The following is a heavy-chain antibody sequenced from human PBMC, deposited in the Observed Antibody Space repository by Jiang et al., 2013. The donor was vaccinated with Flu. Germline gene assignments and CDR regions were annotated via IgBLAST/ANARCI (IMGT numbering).Heavy chain of an antibody. V-gene: IGHV1-18*01. CDR3: ARDYFCDGSTSCYLNMPNWFRP. CDR2: ISAYNGNT. CDR1: GYTFTSYG. Sequence: CGAEVKKPGASVKVSCKASGYTFTSYGISWVRQAPGQGLEWMGWISAYNGNTNYAQKFQGRVTMTTDTSTSTAYMELRSLRSDDTAVYYCARDYFCDGSTSCYLNMPNWFRPLGPGNPGHRLL. J-gene: IGHJ5*02. D-gene: IGHD2-2*01.